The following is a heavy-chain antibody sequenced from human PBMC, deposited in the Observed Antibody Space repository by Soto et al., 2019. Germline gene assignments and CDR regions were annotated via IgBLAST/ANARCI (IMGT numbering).Heavy chain of an antibody. CDR1: GGSFSGFS. J-gene: IGHJ6*02. D-gene: IGHD1-1*01. Sequence: PSETLSLTCAVYGGSFSGFSWNWIRQPPGKGLEWIGEINHSGTSNYNPSLKSRVTMLPDTSKNHFSLKLTSVTAADTAVYYCASVAETGTPLRGPYYYYGMDVWGQGTTGTVS. CDR3: ASVAETGTPLRGPYYYYGMDV. CDR2: INHSGTS. V-gene: IGHV4-34*01.